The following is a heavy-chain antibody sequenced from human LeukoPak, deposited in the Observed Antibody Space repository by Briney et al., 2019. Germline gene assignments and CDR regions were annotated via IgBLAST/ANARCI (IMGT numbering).Heavy chain of an antibody. CDR3: TTDPASTAMVPFDY. J-gene: IGHJ4*02. CDR1: GFTFSNYG. D-gene: IGHD5-18*01. Sequence: GGSLRLSCAASGFTFSNYGVSWVRQAPGKGLEWVGRIKSKTDGGTTDYAAPVKGRFTISRDDSKNTLYLQMNSLKTEDTAVYYCTTDPASTAMVPFDYWGQGTLVTVSS. CDR2: IKSKTDGGTT. V-gene: IGHV3-15*01.